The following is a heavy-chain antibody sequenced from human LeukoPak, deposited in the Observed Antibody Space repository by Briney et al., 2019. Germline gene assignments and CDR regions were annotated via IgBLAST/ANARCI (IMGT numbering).Heavy chain of an antibody. V-gene: IGHV4-4*07. CDR1: GGSISSYY. CDR2: IYTSGST. J-gene: IGHJ3*02. CDR3: AREHSSGWSDAFDI. Sequence: SETLSLTCTVSGGSISSYYWSWIRQPAGKGLEWIGHIYTSGSTNYNPSLKSRIIMSVDTSKKQFSLRLSSVTAADTAVYYCAREHSSGWSDAFDIWGQGTMVTVSS. D-gene: IGHD6-19*01.